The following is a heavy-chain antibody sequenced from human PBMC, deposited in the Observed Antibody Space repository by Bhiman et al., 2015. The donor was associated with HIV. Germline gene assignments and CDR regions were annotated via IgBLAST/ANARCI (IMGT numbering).Heavy chain of an antibody. D-gene: IGHD5-12*01. CDR2: ISYDGSNK. CDR1: GFTFSSYA. J-gene: IGHJ6*02. V-gene: IGHV3-30-3*01. CDR3: AREGGMVATVYYYYGMDV. Sequence: QVQLVESGGGVVQPGRSLRLSCAASGFTFSSYAMHWVRQAPGKGLEWVAVISYDGSNKYYADSVKGRFTISRDNSKNTLYLQMNSLRAEDTAVYYCAREGGMVATVYYYYGMDVWGQGTTVTVSS.